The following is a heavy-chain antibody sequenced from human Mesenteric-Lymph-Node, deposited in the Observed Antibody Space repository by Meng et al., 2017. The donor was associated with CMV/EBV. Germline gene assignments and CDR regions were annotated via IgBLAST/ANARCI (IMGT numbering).Heavy chain of an antibody. CDR2: THSGDGST. CDR3: AKSSGGRIIVVVPAATYYGMDV. V-gene: IGHV3-NL1*01. J-gene: IGHJ6*02. Sequence: GESLKISCAASGFTFNTYGMHWVRQAPGKGLEWVSLTHSGDGSTYHADSVKGRFTISRDNSKNTVYLQMNSLRAEDTAVYYCAKSSGGRIIVVVPAATYYGMDVWGQGTTVTVSS. CDR1: GFTFNTYG. D-gene: IGHD2-2*01.